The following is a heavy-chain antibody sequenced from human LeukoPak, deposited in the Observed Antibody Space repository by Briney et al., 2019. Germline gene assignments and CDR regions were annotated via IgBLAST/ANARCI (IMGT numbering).Heavy chain of an antibody. CDR3: AAFSSPGINDAFDI. V-gene: IGHV1-58*01. CDR2: IVVGSGNT. Sequence: SVKVSCKASGFTFTSSAVQWVRQARGQRLVWIGWIVVGSGNTNYAQKFQERVTITRDMSTSTAYMELSSLRSEDTAVYYCAAFSSPGINDAFDIWGQGTMVTVSS. J-gene: IGHJ3*02. D-gene: IGHD2-2*01. CDR1: GFTFTSSA.